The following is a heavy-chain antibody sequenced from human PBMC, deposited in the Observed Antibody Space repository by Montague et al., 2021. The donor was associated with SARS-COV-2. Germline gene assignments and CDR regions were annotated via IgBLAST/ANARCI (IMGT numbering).Heavy chain of an antibody. CDR1: GDSVSRNGVA. CDR2: AYYTSSWPN. Sequence: CAISGDSVSRNGVAWTWIRQSPSRGLAYLVSAYYTSSWPNDQAPSLTGRLTVNPDTSNHQSSLHLNSVTPEDTAVYYCARDGDGWEVPFDFWSQGTLVTVSS. D-gene: IGHD1-26*01. J-gene: IGHJ4*01. CDR3: ARDGDGWEVPFDF. V-gene: IGHV6-1*01.